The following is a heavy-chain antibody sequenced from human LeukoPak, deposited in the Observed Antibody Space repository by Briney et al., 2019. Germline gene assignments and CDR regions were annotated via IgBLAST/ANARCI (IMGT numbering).Heavy chain of an antibody. CDR2: TSYDGSNK. D-gene: IGHD6-13*01. J-gene: IGHJ3*02. CDR1: GFTFSSFG. CDR3: AKGLQLSSSSWADAFDI. Sequence: GGSLRLSCAASGFTFSSFGMHWVRQAPGKGLEWVAVTSYDGSNKYYADSVKGRFTISRDNSKNTLYLQMNSLRAEDTAVYYCAKGLQLSSSSWADAFDIWGQGTMVTVSS. V-gene: IGHV3-30*18.